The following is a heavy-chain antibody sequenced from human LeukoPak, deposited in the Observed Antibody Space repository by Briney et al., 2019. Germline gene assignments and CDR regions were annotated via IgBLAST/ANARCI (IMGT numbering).Heavy chain of an antibody. J-gene: IGHJ6*02. D-gene: IGHD3-3*01. CDR1: GFTFSSYA. V-gene: IGHV3-23*01. CDR2: ISGSGGST. CDR3: AKDLGVVIPNYYYYGMDV. Sequence: GGSLRLSCAASGFTFSSYAMSWVRQAPGKGLEWVSAISGSGGSTYYADSVKGRFTISRDNSKNTLYLQMNSLRAEDTAVYYCAKDLGVVIPNYYYYGMDVWGQGTTVTVSS.